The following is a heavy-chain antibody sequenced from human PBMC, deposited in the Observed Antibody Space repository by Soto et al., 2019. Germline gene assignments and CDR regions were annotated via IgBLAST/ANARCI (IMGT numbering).Heavy chain of an antibody. J-gene: IGHJ4*02. CDR3: AKDGGRDDFWSGYYSAFDY. D-gene: IGHD3-3*01. V-gene: IGHV3-23*01. Sequence: GGSLRLSCAASGFTFSSYAMSWVRQAPGKGLEWVSAISGSGGSTYYADSVKGRFTISRDNSKNTLYLQMNSLKAEDTAVYYCAKDGGRDDFWSGYYSAFDYWGQGTLVTVSS. CDR1: GFTFSSYA. CDR2: ISGSGGST.